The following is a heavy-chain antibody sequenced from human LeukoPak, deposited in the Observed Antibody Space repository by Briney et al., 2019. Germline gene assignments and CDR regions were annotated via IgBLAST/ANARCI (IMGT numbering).Heavy chain of an antibody. D-gene: IGHD1-26*01. Sequence: SVKVSCKASGGTFSSYAISGVRQAPGQGLEWMGRIIPIFGTANYAQKFQGRVTITTDESTSTAYMELSSLRSEDTAVYYCARVGAFRSYYFDYWGQGTLVTVSS. CDR1: GGTFSSYA. CDR3: ARVGAFRSYYFDY. V-gene: IGHV1-69*05. J-gene: IGHJ4*02. CDR2: IIPIFGTA.